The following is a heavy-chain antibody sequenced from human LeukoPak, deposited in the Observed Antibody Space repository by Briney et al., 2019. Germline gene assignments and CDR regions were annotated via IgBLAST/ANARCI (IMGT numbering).Heavy chain of an antibody. D-gene: IGHD5-18*01. J-gene: IGHJ4*02. CDR1: GGSISSSSYY. CDR3: ARRRRGSYGLYYFDY. V-gene: IGHV4-39*01. CDR2: IYYSGST. Sequence: SETLSLTCTVSGGSISSSSYYWGRIRQPPGKGLEWIGSIYYSGSTYYNPSLKSRVTISVDTSKNQFSLKLSSVTAADAAVYYCARRRRGSYGLYYFDYWGQGTLVTVSS.